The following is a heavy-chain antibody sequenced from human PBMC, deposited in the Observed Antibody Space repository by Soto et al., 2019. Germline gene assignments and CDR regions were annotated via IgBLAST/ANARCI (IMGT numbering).Heavy chain of an antibody. J-gene: IGHJ6*02. D-gene: IGHD3-9*01. Sequence: GASVKVSCKASGYTFTRYGISWGGQAPGQGLEWMGWISAYNGNTNYAQKLQGRVTMTTDTSTSTAYMELRSLRSDDTAVYYCARGIYYDILTGNGMDVWGQGTTVTVS. CDR3: ARGIYYDILTGNGMDV. CDR1: GYTFTRYG. CDR2: ISAYNGNT. V-gene: IGHV1-18*01.